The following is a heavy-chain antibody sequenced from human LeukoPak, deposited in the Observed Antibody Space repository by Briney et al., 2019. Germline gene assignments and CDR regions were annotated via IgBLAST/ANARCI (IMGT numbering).Heavy chain of an antibody. CDR3: ARDARIQYYYDSSGYYDY. D-gene: IGHD3-22*01. CDR1: GDSISSGSYY. Sequence: SQTLSLTXTVSGDSISSGSYYWSRIRQPAGKGLEWIGRIYTSGSTNYNPSPKSRVTISVDTSTNQFSLRLSSVTAADTAVYYCARDARIQYYYDSSGYYDYWGQGTLVTVSS. J-gene: IGHJ4*02. V-gene: IGHV4-61*02. CDR2: IYTSGST.